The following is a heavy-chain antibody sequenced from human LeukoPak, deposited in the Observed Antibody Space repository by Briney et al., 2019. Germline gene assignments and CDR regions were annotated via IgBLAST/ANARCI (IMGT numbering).Heavy chain of an antibody. D-gene: IGHD4-17*01. CDR3: AKALSTTMTTVSFDI. J-gene: IGHJ3*02. Sequence: GGSLRLSCAASGNYWMHWVRQAPGKGLVWVSHINSDGSWTSYADSVKGRFTISRDNSKNTLSLQMNSLRAEDTAIYYCAKALSTTMTTVSFDIWGQGTMVTVSS. V-gene: IGHV3-74*01. CDR1: GNYW. CDR2: INSDGSWT.